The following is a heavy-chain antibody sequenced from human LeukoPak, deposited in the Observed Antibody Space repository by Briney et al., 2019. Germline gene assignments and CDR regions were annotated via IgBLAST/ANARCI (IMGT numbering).Heavy chain of an antibody. Sequence: GGSLRLSCAVSGLTFSSYWMHWVRQAPGKGLVWVSRINREGRSTSYADPAKGRFTISRDNAKNTLYLQMNSLRAQDTAVYYCAKDRGYHYDSSGYYRMDAFDIWGQGTMVTVSS. V-gene: IGHV3-74*01. CDR2: INREGRST. J-gene: IGHJ3*02. D-gene: IGHD3-22*01. CDR1: GLTFSSYW. CDR3: AKDRGYHYDSSGYYRMDAFDI.